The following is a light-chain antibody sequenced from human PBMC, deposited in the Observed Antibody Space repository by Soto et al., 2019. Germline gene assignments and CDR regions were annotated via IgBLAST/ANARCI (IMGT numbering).Light chain of an antibody. CDR1: SSDVGSYNR. J-gene: IGLJ1*01. CDR2: DVS. V-gene: IGLV2-18*02. CDR3: SSYTSSNTHV. Sequence: QSALTQPPSVSGSPGQSVTISCTGTSSDVGSYNRVSWYQQPPGTAPKLMIYDVSNRPSGVPDRFSGSKSGNTASLTISGLQAEDEADYYCSSYTSSNTHVFGTVTKVTVL.